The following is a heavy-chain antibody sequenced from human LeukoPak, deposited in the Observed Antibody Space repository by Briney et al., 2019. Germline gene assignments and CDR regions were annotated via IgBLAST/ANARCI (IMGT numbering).Heavy chain of an antibody. Sequence: SSETLSLTCTVSGGSISSYYWSWIRQPPGKGLEWIGYIYYSGSTNYNPSLKSRVTISIDTSKNQVSLKLTSVTAADTAVYYCARDRTSSNWFNWFDPWGQGTLVTVSS. J-gene: IGHJ5*02. D-gene: IGHD6-19*01. CDR2: IYYSGST. V-gene: IGHV4-59*12. CDR3: ARDRTSSNWFNWFDP. CDR1: GGSISSYY.